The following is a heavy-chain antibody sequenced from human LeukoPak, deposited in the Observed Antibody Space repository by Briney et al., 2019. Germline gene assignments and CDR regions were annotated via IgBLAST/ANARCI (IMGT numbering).Heavy chain of an antibody. CDR2: IYYSGST. CDR1: GGSITGHY. CDR3: ARHEAAAGIDY. Sequence: PSETLSLTCTVSGGSITGHYWNWIRQPPGKGLEWIGYIYYSGSTNYNPSLKSRVTISVDTSKNQFSLKLSSVTAADTAVYYCARHEAAAGIDYWGQGTLVTVSS. J-gene: IGHJ4*02. D-gene: IGHD6-13*01. V-gene: IGHV4-59*08.